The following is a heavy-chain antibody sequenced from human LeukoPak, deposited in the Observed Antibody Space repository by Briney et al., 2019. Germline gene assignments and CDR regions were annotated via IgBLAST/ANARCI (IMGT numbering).Heavy chain of an antibody. Sequence: SETLSLTCTVSGGSISSYYWSWIRQPPGKGLEWIGYLYYGGSIDYNPALKSRVTISIDTSKNQFSLKLTSVTAADTAVYYCARQSSSDWFDPWGQGTLVTVAS. CDR3: ARQSSSDWFDP. CDR1: GGSISSYY. J-gene: IGHJ5*02. CDR2: LYYGGSI. D-gene: IGHD6-6*01. V-gene: IGHV4-59*08.